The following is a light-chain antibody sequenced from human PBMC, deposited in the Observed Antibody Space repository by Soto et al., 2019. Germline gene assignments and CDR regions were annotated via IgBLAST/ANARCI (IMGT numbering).Light chain of an antibody. Sequence: EIVLTQSPFTRSLSPGERATLSCRASQSVSSSYLAWYQQKPGQAPRLLIYGASSRATGIPDRFSGSGSGTEFTLTISSLQPDDFATYYCQHYNSYSEAFGQGTKVDIK. CDR2: GAS. CDR1: QSVSSSY. V-gene: IGKV3-20*01. J-gene: IGKJ1*01. CDR3: QHYNSYSEA.